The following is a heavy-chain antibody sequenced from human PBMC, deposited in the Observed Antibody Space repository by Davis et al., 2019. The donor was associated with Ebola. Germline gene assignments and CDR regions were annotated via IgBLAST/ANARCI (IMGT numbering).Heavy chain of an antibody. CDR2: ISYDGSNK. Sequence: GESLKISCAASGFTFSSYAMHWVRQAPGKGLEWVAVISYDGSNKYYADSVKGRFTISRDNSKNTLYLQMNSLRAEDTAVYYCAKPGYCSSTSCPAADYWGQGTLVTVSS. CDR1: GFTFSSYA. J-gene: IGHJ4*02. D-gene: IGHD2-2*01. V-gene: IGHV3-30-3*01. CDR3: AKPGYCSSTSCPAADY.